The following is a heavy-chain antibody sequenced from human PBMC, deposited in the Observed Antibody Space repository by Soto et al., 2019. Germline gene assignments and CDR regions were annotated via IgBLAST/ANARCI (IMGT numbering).Heavy chain of an antibody. CDR1: GGTFRTYA. CDR3: ARAGT. Sequence: GSSVNVSCMVSGGTFRTYAFNWVRQAPGQGREWMGGIATIYVTTNHAQKFRGRVTISADQYTRTAYMDVRGLRHYDRAVYCCARAGTWGQGSLVTVSS. J-gene: IGHJ5*02. V-gene: IGHV1-69*13. CDR2: IATIYVTT.